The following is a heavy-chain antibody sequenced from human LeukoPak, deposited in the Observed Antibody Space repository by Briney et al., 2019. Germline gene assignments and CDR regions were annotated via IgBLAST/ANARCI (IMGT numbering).Heavy chain of an antibody. J-gene: IGHJ4*02. CDR2: VNYSGST. Sequence: SETLSLTCTVSGGSVSNDNHCWRWIRQPPGKGLEWIGYVNYSGSTKYNPSLKSRVSISADTSRSQVSLKLSSVTAADTAVYYCARDRGGFTYGEYYFDYWGQGSLVTVSS. CDR1: GGSVSNDNHC. D-gene: IGHD2-15*01. V-gene: IGHV4-61*01. CDR3: ARDRGGFTYGEYYFDY.